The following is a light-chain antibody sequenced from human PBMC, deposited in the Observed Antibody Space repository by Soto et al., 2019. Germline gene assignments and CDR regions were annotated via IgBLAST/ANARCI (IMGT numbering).Light chain of an antibody. J-gene: IGLJ2*01. CDR2: DSN. CDR3: GTWDSSLSVV. V-gene: IGLV1-51*01. Sequence: QSVLTQPPSVSAAPGQKVTISCSGSSSNIGNNYVSWYQQLPGTAPKLLIYDSNKRPSGIPDRFSGSKSGTSATLGITGLQTGDEADYYCGTWDSSLSVVFGGGIKLTVL. CDR1: SSNIGNNY.